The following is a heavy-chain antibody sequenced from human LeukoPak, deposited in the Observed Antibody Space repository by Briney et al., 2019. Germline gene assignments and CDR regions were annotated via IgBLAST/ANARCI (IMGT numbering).Heavy chain of an antibody. J-gene: IGHJ4*02. Sequence: PGGSLRLSCAASGFTFSSFEMNWVCQAPGKGLEWVSYISTGGGNIYYADSVKGRFTISRDNAKNSLYLQMNSLRAEDTAVYYCARDRIQWLPLDYWGQGTLVTVSS. CDR1: GFTFSSFE. V-gene: IGHV3-48*03. D-gene: IGHD3-22*01. CDR3: ARDRIQWLPLDY. CDR2: ISTGGGNI.